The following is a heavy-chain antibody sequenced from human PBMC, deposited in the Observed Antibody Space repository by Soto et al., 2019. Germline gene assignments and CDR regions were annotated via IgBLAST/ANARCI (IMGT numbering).Heavy chain of an antibody. V-gene: IGHV4-4*02. CDR3: ARGPSTTVQDAFDI. D-gene: IGHD4-17*01. Sequence: XATLSLTCAVSGGSFSSTNWRSCVRQPPGKGLEWIGEIYHSGSTNYNPSLKSRITISVDKSKNQFSLRLSSVTAADTAVYYCARGPSTTVQDAFDIWGQGTMVTVSS. CDR1: GGSFSSTNW. CDR2: IYHSGST. J-gene: IGHJ3*02.